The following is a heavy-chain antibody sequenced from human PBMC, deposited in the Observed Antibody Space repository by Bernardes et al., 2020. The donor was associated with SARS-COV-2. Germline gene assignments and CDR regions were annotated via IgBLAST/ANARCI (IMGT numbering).Heavy chain of an antibody. CDR2: ISSNEVNK. Sequence: GGSLRLSCAASGFFFGSYAMHWVRQAPGKGLEWVAIISSNEVNKYYADSVRGRFTISRDNSRNTMYLQMNSLRVDDTAVYYCARELTAMILGGRGYFDYWGQGTLVTVSS. CDR3: ARELTAMILGGRGYFDY. CDR1: GFFFGSYA. D-gene: IGHD3-16*01. J-gene: IGHJ4*02. V-gene: IGHV3-30-3*01.